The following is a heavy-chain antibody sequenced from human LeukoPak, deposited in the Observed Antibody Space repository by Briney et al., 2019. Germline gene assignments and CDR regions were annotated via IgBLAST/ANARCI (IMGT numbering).Heavy chain of an antibody. CDR2: MNPNSGNT. Sequence: GASVKVSCKASGYTFTSYDINWVRQATGQGLEWMGWMNPNSGNTGYAQKFQGRVTMTRNTSISTAYMELSSLRSEDTAVYYCARQLAFSPGNYYGMDVWGQGTTVTVSS. J-gene: IGHJ6*02. CDR1: GYTFTSYD. CDR3: ARQLAFSPGNYYGMDV. V-gene: IGHV1-8*01. D-gene: IGHD6-6*01.